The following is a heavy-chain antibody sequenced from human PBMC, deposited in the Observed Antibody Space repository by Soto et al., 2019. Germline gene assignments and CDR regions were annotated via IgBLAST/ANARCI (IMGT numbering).Heavy chain of an antibody. CDR1: GGSISSYY. V-gene: IGHV4-59*08. CDR3: ARHGGSGLPGYSGYDYYYYYYMDV. CDR2: IYYSGST. J-gene: IGHJ6*03. Sequence: SETLSLTCTVSGGSISSYYWSWIRQPPGKGLEWIGYIYYSGSTNYNPSLKSRVTISVDTSKNQFSLKLSSVTAADTAVYYCARHGGSGLPGYSGYDYYYYYYMDVWGKGTTVTVSS. D-gene: IGHD5-12*01.